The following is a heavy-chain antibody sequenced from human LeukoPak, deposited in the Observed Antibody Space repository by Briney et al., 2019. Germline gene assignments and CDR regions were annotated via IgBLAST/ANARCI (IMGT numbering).Heavy chain of an antibody. CDR2: ISYDGSNK. D-gene: IGHD3-10*01. V-gene: IGHV3-30*18. J-gene: IGHJ4*02. Sequence: GRSLRLSCAASGFTFSSYGMHWVRQAPGKGLEWVAVISYDGSNKYYADSVKGRFTISRDNSKNTLYLQMNSLRAEDTAVYYCAKDGSGSYYPLYYFDYWGQGTLVTVSS. CDR1: GFTFSSYG. CDR3: AKDGSGSYYPLYYFDY.